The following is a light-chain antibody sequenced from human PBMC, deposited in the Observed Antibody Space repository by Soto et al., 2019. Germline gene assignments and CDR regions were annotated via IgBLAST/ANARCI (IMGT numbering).Light chain of an antibody. Sequence: EIVMTQSPATVSVSPGERGTLSCRASQSVSSNLAWYQQKPGQAPRLLIYGASTRATGIPARFSGSGSGTEFTLTISSLQSEDFAVYYCQQYNNWPWTFGQGTRLEIK. V-gene: IGKV3-15*01. CDR2: GAS. CDR1: QSVSSN. CDR3: QQYNNWPWT. J-gene: IGKJ5*01.